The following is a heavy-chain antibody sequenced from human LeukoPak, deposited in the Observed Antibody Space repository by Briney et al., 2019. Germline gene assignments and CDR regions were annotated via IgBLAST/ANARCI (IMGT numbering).Heavy chain of an antibody. CDR2: ISYDGSNK. J-gene: IGHJ3*02. CDR1: GFTFSSYA. CDR3: ARDRPYCTNGVCYTGSDAFDI. D-gene: IGHD2-8*01. V-gene: IGHV3-30*01. Sequence: GGSLRFSCAASGFTFSSYAMHWVRQAPGKGLEWVAVISYDGSNKYYADSVKGRFTISRDNSKNTLYLQMNSLRAEDTAVYYCARDRPYCTNGVCYTGSDAFDIWGQGTMVTVSS.